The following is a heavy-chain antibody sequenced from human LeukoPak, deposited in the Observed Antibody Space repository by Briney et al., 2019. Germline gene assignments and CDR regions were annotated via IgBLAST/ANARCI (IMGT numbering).Heavy chain of an antibody. CDR2: ISYDGSNK. Sequence: GGSLRLSCAASGFTFSSYAMHWVRQAPGKGLEWVAVISYDGSNKYYADSVKGRFTISRDNSKNTLYLQMNSLRAEDTAVYYCARDPIAAAGTGYFQHWGQGTLVTVSS. CDR1: GFTFSSYA. V-gene: IGHV3-30-3*01. D-gene: IGHD6-13*01. J-gene: IGHJ1*01. CDR3: ARDPIAAAGTGYFQH.